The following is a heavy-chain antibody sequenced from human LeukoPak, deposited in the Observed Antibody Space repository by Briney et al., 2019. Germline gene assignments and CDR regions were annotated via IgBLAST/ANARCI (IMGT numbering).Heavy chain of an antibody. CDR2: INTDGSTT. Sequence: GGSLRLSCAASGFIFSTYWMHWVRQAPGKGLVWVSRINTDGSTTNYADSVKGRFTISRDNAKNTLYLQMNSLRAEDTAVYYCAKFPYYYDSSGYPLSDPWGQGTLVTVSS. V-gene: IGHV3-74*01. D-gene: IGHD3-22*01. J-gene: IGHJ5*02. CDR1: GFIFSTYW. CDR3: AKFPYYYDSSGYPLSDP.